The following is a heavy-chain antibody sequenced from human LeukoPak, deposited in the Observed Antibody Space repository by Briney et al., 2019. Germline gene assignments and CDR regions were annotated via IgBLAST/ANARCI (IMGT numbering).Heavy chain of an antibody. Sequence: GGSLRLSCAASGFTFSNYAMSWIRQAPGKGLEWVSVIYSGGSTYYADSVKGRFTISRDNSKNTLYLQMNSLRAEDTAVYYCARGSPRFLEWLLSSGMDVWGQGTTVTVSS. CDR1: GFTFSNYA. J-gene: IGHJ6*02. D-gene: IGHD3-3*01. CDR2: IYSGGST. V-gene: IGHV3-53*01. CDR3: ARGSPRFLEWLLSSGMDV.